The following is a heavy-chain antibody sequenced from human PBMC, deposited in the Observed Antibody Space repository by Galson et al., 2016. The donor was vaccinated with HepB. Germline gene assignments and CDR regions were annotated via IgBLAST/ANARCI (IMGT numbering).Heavy chain of an antibody. Sequence: SLRLSCAASGFRFSAYDMHWVRQTTEQGLEWVSGMGIAGDTFYPGSVKGRFTVSRDNGKNSLYLQVNSLRAGDTAVYYCARAGSNHGDPIDYWGQGTLVTVAS. CDR1: GFRFSAYD. J-gene: IGHJ4*02. CDR2: MGIAGDT. V-gene: IGHV3-13*04. CDR3: ARAGSNHGDPIDY. D-gene: IGHD4-17*01.